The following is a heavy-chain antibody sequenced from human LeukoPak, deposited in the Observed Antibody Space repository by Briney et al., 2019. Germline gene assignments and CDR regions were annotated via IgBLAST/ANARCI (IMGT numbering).Heavy chain of an antibody. CDR2: FDPEDGET. J-gene: IGHJ3*02. CDR1: GYTLTELS. Sequence: ASVKVSCKVSGYTLTELSMHWVRQAPGKGLEWMGGFDPEDGETIYAQKFPGRVTMTEDTSTDTAYMELSSLRSEDTAVYYCAIPGVWSRAIAARPDDAFDIWGQGTMVTVSS. V-gene: IGHV1-24*01. D-gene: IGHD6-6*01. CDR3: AIPGVWSRAIAARPDDAFDI.